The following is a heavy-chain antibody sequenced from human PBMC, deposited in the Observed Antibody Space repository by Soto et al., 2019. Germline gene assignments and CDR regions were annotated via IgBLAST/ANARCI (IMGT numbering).Heavy chain of an antibody. Sequence: GGSLRLSCAASGFTFSNAWISWVRQAPGKGLEWVGRIKSKTDGGTTDYAAPVKGRFTISRDDSKNTLYLQMNSLKTEDTAVYYCTTGVGGYNSVSGYWGQGTLVTVSS. V-gene: IGHV3-15*01. CDR3: TTGVGGYNSVSGY. CDR2: IKSKTDGGTT. J-gene: IGHJ4*02. D-gene: IGHD5-12*01. CDR1: GFTFSNAW.